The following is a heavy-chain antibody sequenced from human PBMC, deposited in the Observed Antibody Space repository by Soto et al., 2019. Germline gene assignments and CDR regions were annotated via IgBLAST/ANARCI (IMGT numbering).Heavy chain of an antibody. J-gene: IGHJ4*02. CDR3: EKGPNPNIGWHYYFDS. Sequence: GGSLRLSCVASGFSLANFPMNWVRQTPGKGLEWVSYISPRGDNIYYAESVKGRFTISRDNARNSLFLQMNSLRDEDAALYYCEKGPNPNIGWHYYFDSWGQGVPVTVSS. V-gene: IGHV3-48*02. CDR1: GFSLANFP. D-gene: IGHD6-19*01. CDR2: ISPRGDNI.